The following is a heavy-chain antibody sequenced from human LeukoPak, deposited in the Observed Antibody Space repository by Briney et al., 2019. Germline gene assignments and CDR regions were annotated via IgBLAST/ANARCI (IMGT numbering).Heavy chain of an antibody. CDR1: GYSISTGYY. J-gene: IGHJ4*02. CDR3: ARSGSGYLRYYFDY. V-gene: IGHV4-38-2*02. D-gene: IGHD5-12*01. Sequence: HPSETLSLTCTVSGYSISTGYYWDWIRQPPGKGLEWIGTFYHGGSTYYNPSLKSRVTISVDTSKNQFSLKLSSVTAADTAVYYCARSGSGYLRYYFDYWGQGTLVTVSS. CDR2: FYHGGST.